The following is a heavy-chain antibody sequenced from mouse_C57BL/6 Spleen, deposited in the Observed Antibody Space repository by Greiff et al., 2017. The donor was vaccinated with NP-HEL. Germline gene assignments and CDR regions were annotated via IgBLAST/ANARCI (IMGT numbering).Heavy chain of an antibody. Sequence: VQLQQSGAELVKPGASVKLSCTASGFNIKDYYMHWVKQRTEQGLAWIGRIDPEDGATKYAPKFQGKATITADTSSNTAYLQLSSLTSEDTAVYYCARGDYDGYYFDYWGQGTTLTVSS. CDR3: ARGDYDGYYFDY. J-gene: IGHJ2*01. CDR1: GFNIKDYY. CDR2: IDPEDGAT. D-gene: IGHD2-4*01. V-gene: IGHV14-2*01.